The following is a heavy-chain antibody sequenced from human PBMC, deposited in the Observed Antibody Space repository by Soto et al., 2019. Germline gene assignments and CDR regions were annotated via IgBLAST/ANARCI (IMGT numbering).Heavy chain of an antibody. CDR2: ISYDGSNK. D-gene: IGHD2-21*01. Sequence: QVQLVESGGGVVQPGRSLRLSCAASGFTFSSYGMHWVRQAPGKGLEWVAVISYDGSNKYYADSVKGRFTISRDNSKNTLYLQMNSLRAEDTAVYYCAKDQRGDDIWGQGTMVTVSS. J-gene: IGHJ3*02. CDR1: GFTFSSYG. V-gene: IGHV3-30*18. CDR3: AKDQRGDDI.